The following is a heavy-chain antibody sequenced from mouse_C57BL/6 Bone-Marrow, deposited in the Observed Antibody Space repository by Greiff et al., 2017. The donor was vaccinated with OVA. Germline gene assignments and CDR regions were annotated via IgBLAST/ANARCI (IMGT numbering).Heavy chain of an antibody. D-gene: IGHD2-1*01. CDR3: TSYGNFDY. Sequence: EVQLQQSGAELVRPGASVKLSCTASGFNIKDDYMHWVKQRPEQGLEWIGWIDPENGDTEYASKFPGQATITADTSSNTAYLQLSILTSEDTAVYYCTSYGNFDYWGQGTTLTVSS. CDR1: GFNIKDDY. V-gene: IGHV14-4*01. CDR2: IDPENGDT. J-gene: IGHJ2*01.